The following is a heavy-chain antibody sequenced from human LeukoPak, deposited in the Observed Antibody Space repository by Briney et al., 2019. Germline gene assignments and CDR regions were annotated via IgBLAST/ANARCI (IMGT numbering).Heavy chain of an antibody. CDR3: ARGARQGFAY. CDR2: ISSSGSTI. CDR1: GFTFSDYY. Sequence: PGGSLRLSCAASGFTFSDYYMSWIRQAPGNVLEWVSYISSSGSTIYYADSVKGRFTISRDNAKNSLYLQRNSLRAEDTAVYDCARGARQGFAYWGQGPLVTVSS. V-gene: IGHV3-11*01. J-gene: IGHJ4*02.